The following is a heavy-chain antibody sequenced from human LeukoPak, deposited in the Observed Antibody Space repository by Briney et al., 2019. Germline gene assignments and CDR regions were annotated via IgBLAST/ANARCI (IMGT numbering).Heavy chain of an antibody. Sequence: GASVKVSCKTSGYTFTNLDINWLRQAPGQGLEWMGWMSPNSGDTGYAQKFQGRVSMTRDTSISTAYMELNSLRAEDTAIYYCVKIHDTNGGFPYHFDSWGQGTLVTVSS. D-gene: IGHD2-8*01. CDR2: MSPNSGDT. CDR1: GYTFTNLD. J-gene: IGHJ4*02. CDR3: VKIHDTNGGFPYHFDS. V-gene: IGHV1-8*01.